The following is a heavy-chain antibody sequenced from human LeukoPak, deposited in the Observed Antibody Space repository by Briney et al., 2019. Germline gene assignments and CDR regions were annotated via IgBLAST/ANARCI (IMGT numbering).Heavy chain of an antibody. D-gene: IGHD5-18*01. V-gene: IGHV1-8*01. CDR1: GYTFTNHD. CDR2: MNSNSGNT. CDR3: ARGRSYGYGVYGMDV. Sequence: ASVKVSCKASGYTFTNHDINWFRQATGQGLEWMGWMNSNSGNTGYAQKFQGRVTMTRNTSTRTAYMELSSLRSDDTAVYYCARGRSYGYGVYGMDVWGQGTTVTVSS. J-gene: IGHJ6*02.